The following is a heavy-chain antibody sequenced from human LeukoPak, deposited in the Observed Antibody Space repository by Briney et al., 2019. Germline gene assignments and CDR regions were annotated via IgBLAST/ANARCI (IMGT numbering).Heavy chain of an antibody. J-gene: IGHJ4*02. D-gene: IGHD2-21*01. CDR3: ATSPVISRD. CDR1: GFTFSDYW. V-gene: IGHV3-74*01. Sequence: GGSLRLSCAASGFTFSDYWMHWVRQAPGKGLEWVARIYSDVRRIKYAYSVKGRFTMSRDNAQNTLYLQMNGPRVEDTAVYYCATSPVISRDWGQGTLVTVSS. CDR2: IYSDVRRI.